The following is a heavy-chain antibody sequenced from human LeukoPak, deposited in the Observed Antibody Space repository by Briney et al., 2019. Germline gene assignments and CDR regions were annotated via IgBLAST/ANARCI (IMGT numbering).Heavy chain of an antibody. CDR2: IYSGGSA. J-gene: IGHJ5*01. CDR1: GGSIRGYY. CDR3: ARQMTTVMTSWFDY. D-gene: IGHD4-17*01. V-gene: IGHV4-4*07. Sequence: SETLSLTCSVSGGSIRGYYWSWLRQSAGEGLEWIGRIYSGGSAIIYNPSLRSRVSMSGDTSKNQFTLNLRSVTAADTAIYYCARQMTTVMTSWFDYWGQGTLVTVSS.